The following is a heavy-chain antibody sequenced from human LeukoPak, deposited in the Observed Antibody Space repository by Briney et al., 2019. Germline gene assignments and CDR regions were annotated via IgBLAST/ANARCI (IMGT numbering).Heavy chain of an antibody. Sequence: ASVKVSCKASGGTFSNYAISWVRQAPGQGLEWMGRIIPILGIANYAQKFQGRVTITADKSTSTAYMELSSLRSEDTAVYYCARSLDIVVVVAATRTVLDYYGMDVWGQGTTVTVSS. CDR2: IIPILGIA. D-gene: IGHD2-15*01. V-gene: IGHV1-69*04. J-gene: IGHJ6*02. CDR3: ARSLDIVVVVAATRTVLDYYGMDV. CDR1: GGTFSNYA.